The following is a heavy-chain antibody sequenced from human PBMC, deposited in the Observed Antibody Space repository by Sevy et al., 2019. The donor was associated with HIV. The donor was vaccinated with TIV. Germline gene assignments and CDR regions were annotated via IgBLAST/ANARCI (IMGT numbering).Heavy chain of an antibody. V-gene: IGHV3-48*03. CDR1: GFRFSSYE. Sequence: GGSLRLSCAASGFRFSSYEMNWVRQAPGKGLEWVASISSSGTNIYYSDSVRGRFTISRDTAKNSLYRQMNSLRAEDTAVYYCARDLPPSATTVAHFDYWGQGTLVTVSS. CDR3: ARDLPPSATTVAHFDY. D-gene: IGHD4-17*01. J-gene: IGHJ4*02. CDR2: ISSSGTNI.